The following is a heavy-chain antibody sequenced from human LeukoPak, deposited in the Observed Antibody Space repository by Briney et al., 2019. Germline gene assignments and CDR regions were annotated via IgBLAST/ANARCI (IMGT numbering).Heavy chain of an antibody. CDR3: ASLFYYDSSGYYWDFDY. Sequence: PSETLSLTCAVYGGSFSGYYWSWIRQPPGKGLEWIGEINHSGSTNYNPSLESRVTISVDTSKNQFSLKLSSVTAADTAVYYCASLFYYDSSGYYWDFDYWGQGTLVTVSS. D-gene: IGHD3-22*01. J-gene: IGHJ4*02. V-gene: IGHV4-34*01. CDR1: GGSFSGYY. CDR2: INHSGST.